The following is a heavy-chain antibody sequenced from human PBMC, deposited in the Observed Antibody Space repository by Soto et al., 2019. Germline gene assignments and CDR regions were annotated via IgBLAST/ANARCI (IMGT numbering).Heavy chain of an antibody. J-gene: IGHJ3*02. D-gene: IGHD3-22*01. CDR1: GGSIGSSNW. CDR3: ARTYDGSGRNYGGYGVVT. Sequence: SETLSVTCAVSGGSIGSSNWWSWVRQPPGKGLEWIGEIYHSGSTNYNPSLKSRVTISVDKSKNQFSLKLSSVTAADTAVYYCARTYDGSGRNYGGYGVVTWGHGTMVTVPS. V-gene: IGHV4-4*02. CDR2: IYHSGST.